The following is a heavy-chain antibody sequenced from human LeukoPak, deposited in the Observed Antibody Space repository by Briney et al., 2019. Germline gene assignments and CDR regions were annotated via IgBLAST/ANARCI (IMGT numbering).Heavy chain of an antibody. D-gene: IGHD2-2*01. CDR1: GGSVRRYSYL. CDR3: ARLPGRPLVEVKAEDEN. J-gene: IGHJ4*02. CDR2: IFYLGST. V-gene: IGHV4-39*01. Sequence: SETLSLTCTVCGGSVRRYSYLWAWVCQPRGKGLEWIASIFYLGSTSCISSLRGRGTISIGTSKNQFSLKVTSVTAADTAVYYCARLPGRPLVEVKAEDENWGRGTLVTVSS.